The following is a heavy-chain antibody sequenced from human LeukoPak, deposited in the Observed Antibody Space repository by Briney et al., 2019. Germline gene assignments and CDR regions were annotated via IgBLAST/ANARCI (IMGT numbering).Heavy chain of an antibody. J-gene: IGHJ5*02. Sequence: ASVKVSCKASGYTFTSYGISWVRQAPGQGLEWMGWISAYYGNTNYAQKLQGRVTMTTDTSTSTAYMELRSLRSDDTAVYYCARDEPSYCSSTSCPHLGWFDPWGQGTLVTVSS. CDR1: GYTFTSYG. CDR2: ISAYYGNT. V-gene: IGHV1-18*01. CDR3: ARDEPSYCSSTSCPHLGWFDP. D-gene: IGHD2-2*01.